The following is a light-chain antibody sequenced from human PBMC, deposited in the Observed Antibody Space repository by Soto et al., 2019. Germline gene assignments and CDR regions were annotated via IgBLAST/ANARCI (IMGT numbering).Light chain of an antibody. Sequence: QSVLTQPASVSGSPGQSITISCTGTSSDIGSNNYVSWFQQRPGKAPTLIIYEVSNRPSGVSTHFSGSKSGNTASLTISGLLAEDEAEYYCSSYTTTPRLFGGGTKLTVL. J-gene: IGLJ3*02. CDR1: SSDIGSNNY. CDR2: EVS. CDR3: SSYTTTPRL. V-gene: IGLV2-14*01.